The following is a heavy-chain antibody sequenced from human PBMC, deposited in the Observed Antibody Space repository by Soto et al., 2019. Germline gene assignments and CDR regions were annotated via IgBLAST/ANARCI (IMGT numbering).Heavy chain of an antibody. CDR3: ARGGKTTVTSPYYYYAMDV. J-gene: IGHJ6*02. D-gene: IGHD4-4*01. V-gene: IGHV6-1*01. CDR2: TYYRSKRFI. Sequence: SQTLSLTCAISGDSVSSDSAAWNWIRQSPSRGLEWLGRTYYRSKRFIDYAESVKSRITINPDTSKNQYSLQLNSVTPVDTAFFFCARGGKTTVTSPYYYYAMDVWGQGTTVTVSS. CDR1: GDSVSSDSAA.